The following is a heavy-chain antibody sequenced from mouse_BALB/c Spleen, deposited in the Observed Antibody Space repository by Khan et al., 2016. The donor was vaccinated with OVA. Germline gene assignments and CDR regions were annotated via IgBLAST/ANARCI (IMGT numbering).Heavy chain of an antibody. D-gene: IGHD1-1*01. CDR3: VRDYCDVFAY. J-gene: IGHJ3*01. CDR1: GFNIKDTY. V-gene: IGHV14-3*02. Sequence: EVQLQESGAELVKPGASVKLSCTASGFNIKDTYMHWVKQRPEQGLEWIGRIDPANGNTKCDPKFQGKATITADTSSNTAYLQPSSLTSEDTAVYYCVRDYCDVFAYWGQGPLVTFSA. CDR2: IDPANGNT.